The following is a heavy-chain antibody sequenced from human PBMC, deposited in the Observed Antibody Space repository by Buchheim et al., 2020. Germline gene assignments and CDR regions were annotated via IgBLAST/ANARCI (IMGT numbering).Heavy chain of an antibody. V-gene: IGHV4-59*08. CDR2: IYDGGSA. CDR3: ARGERIYNDGLFDY. D-gene: IGHD5-18*01. CDR1: GGPISNYY. J-gene: IGHJ4*02. Sequence: QVQLQESGPGLVKPSEILSLTCTVSGGPISNYYWNWIRQPPGRGLEWIGYIYDGGSARYNPSLKSRVNIALDTSRNQFSLKVTSMTAADTAVYYCARGERIYNDGLFDYWGQGTL.